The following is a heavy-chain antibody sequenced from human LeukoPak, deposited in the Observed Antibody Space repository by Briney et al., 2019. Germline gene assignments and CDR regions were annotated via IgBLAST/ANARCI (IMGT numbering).Heavy chain of an antibody. D-gene: IGHD3-22*01. CDR3: ARLSDFSDRSGYPYYLDF. J-gene: IGHJ4*02. CDR2: SNLHSGGT. Sequence: SVKVSCKVSGYIFTGYFLHWVRRAPGQGLEGMGVSNLHSGGTNYAQKFQGRVTMPRDTSISTASMELTRLRSDDTAVYYCARLSDFSDRSGYPYYLDFWRQGALVTVSS. CDR1: GYIFTGYF. V-gene: IGHV1-2*02.